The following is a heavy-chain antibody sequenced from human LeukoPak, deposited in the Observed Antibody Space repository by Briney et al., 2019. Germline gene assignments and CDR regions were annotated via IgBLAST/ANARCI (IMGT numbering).Heavy chain of an antibody. CDR1: GGTFSSYA. CDR2: IIPILGIA. CDR3: ARDMGFVDYYGSGSPFDY. Sequence: GALVKVSCKASGGTFSSYAISWVRQAPGQGLEWMRRIIPILGIANYAQTFQGRVTITADKSTSTAYMELSSLRSEDTAVYYCARDMGFVDYYGSGSPFDYWGQGILVTVSS. V-gene: IGHV1-69*04. J-gene: IGHJ4*02. D-gene: IGHD3-10*01.